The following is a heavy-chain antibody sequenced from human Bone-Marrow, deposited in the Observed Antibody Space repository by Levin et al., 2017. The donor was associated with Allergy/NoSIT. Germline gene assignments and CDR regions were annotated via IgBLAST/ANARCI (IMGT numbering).Heavy chain of an antibody. D-gene: IGHD6-19*01. V-gene: IGHV3-23*01. CDR1: GFTFNSYA. J-gene: IGHJ4*02. CDR3: SKVIRGSGWYSDS. Sequence: GGSLRLSCTASGFTFNSYAMNWVRQAPGEGLEWVSAISASGGSTYYADSVKGRFTISRDNSKNTLYLQMNGLRAEDTAVYYCSKVIRGSGWYSDSRGQGTLVTVSS. CDR2: ISASGGST.